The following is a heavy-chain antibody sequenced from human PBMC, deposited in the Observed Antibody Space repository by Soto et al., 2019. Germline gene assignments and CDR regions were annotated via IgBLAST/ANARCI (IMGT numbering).Heavy chain of an antibody. Sequence: SETLSLTCTVSGGSISSGGYYWTWIRQHPGKGLEWIGYNYYSGITYYNQSLKSRVTISLDTSKNQFSLKLSSVTAADTAVYYCARHTPAISISDHWGQGTLVTVSS. V-gene: IGHV4-31*03. D-gene: IGHD2-15*01. J-gene: IGHJ4*02. CDR2: NYYSGIT. CDR1: GGSISSGGYY. CDR3: ARHTPAISISDH.